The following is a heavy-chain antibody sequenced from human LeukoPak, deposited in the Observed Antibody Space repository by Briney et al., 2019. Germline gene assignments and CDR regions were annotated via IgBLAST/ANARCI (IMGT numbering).Heavy chain of an antibody. Sequence: SQTLSLTCTVSGGSISSGGYYWSWIRQPPGKGLEWIGYIYYSGSTNYNPSLKSRVTISVDTSKNQFSLKLSSVTAADTAVYYCARHDSSSWYSSAFDIWGQGTMVTVSS. D-gene: IGHD6-13*01. CDR3: ARHDSSSWYSSAFDI. J-gene: IGHJ3*02. V-gene: IGHV4-61*08. CDR2: IYYSGST. CDR1: GGSISSGGYY.